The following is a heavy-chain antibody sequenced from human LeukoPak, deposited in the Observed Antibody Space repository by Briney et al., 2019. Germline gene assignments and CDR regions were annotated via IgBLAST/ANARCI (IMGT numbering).Heavy chain of an antibody. Sequence: PSQTLSLTCTVSGGSISSYYWSWIRQPPGKGLEWIGYIYYSGSTNSNPSLKSRVTISVDTSKNQFSLKLSSVTAADTAVYYCARGLRYYGSGSYYHYYYYYMDVWGKGTTVTVSS. CDR1: GGSISSYY. CDR3: ARGLRYYGSGSYYHYYYYYMDV. V-gene: IGHV4-59*01. D-gene: IGHD3-10*01. J-gene: IGHJ6*03. CDR2: IYYSGST.